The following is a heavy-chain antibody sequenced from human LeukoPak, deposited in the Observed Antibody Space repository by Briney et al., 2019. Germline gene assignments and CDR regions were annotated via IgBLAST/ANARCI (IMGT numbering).Heavy chain of an antibody. J-gene: IGHJ1*01. CDR1: GFAFSTNW. Sequence: PGGSLRLSCVAPGFAFSTNWMNWVRQAPGEGLEWVANIGQGGSHVNYADSVKGRFSISRDNARNSLFLQLNNLRAEDTAVYYCASSYLKHWGQGTLVTVSS. CDR2: IGQGGSHV. CDR3: ASSYLKH. V-gene: IGHV3-7*01.